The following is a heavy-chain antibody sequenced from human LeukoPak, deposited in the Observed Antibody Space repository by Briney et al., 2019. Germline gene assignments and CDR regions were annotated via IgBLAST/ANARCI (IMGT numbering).Heavy chain of an antibody. J-gene: IGHJ4*02. D-gene: IGHD3-16*01. Sequence: PSETLSLTCAVSGYSISSGYYWGRIRQPPGKGLEWIGSIYHSGSTYYNPSLKSRVTISVDTSKNQFSLKLSSVTAADTAVYYCARPILRGGGFDYWGQGTLVTVSS. V-gene: IGHV4-38-2*01. CDR2: IYHSGST. CDR1: GYSISSGYY. CDR3: ARPILRGGGFDY.